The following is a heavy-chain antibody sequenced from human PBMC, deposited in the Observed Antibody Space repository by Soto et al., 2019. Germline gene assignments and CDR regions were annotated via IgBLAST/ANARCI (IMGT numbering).Heavy chain of an antibody. J-gene: IGHJ4*02. V-gene: IGHV4-34*01. CDR2: INHSGST. D-gene: IGHD3-16*02. CDR3: ARGGSYDYVWGSYRLTPFDY. Sequence: PSETLSLTCAVYGGSSSGYYWSWIRQPPGKGLEWIGEINHSGSTNYNPSLKSRVTISVDTSKNQFSLKLSSVTAADTAVYYCARGGSYDYVWGSYRLTPFDYWGQGTLVTVSS. CDR1: GGSSSGYY.